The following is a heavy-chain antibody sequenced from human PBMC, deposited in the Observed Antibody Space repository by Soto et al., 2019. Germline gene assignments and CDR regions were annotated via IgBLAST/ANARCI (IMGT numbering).Heavy chain of an antibody. D-gene: IGHD6-19*01. CDR2: IIPILGIA. CDR3: AITGYSSGWHFDY. CDR1: GGTFSSYT. V-gene: IGHV1-69*02. J-gene: IGHJ4*02. Sequence: GASVKVSCKASGGTFSSYTISWVRQAPGQGLEWMGRIIPILGIANYAQKFQGRVTITADKSTSTAYMELSSLRSEDTAVYYCAITGYSSGWHFDYWGQGTLVTVS.